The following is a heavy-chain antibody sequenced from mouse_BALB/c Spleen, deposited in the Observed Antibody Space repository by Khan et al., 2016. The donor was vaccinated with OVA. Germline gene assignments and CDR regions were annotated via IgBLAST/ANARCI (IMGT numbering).Heavy chain of an antibody. CDR3: ARSNSYWYFDV. J-gene: IGHJ1*01. Sequence: QIQLVQSGPELKKPGETVKISCKASGYTFTNTGMNWVKQAPGKGLKWMGWINTYSGEPTYADDFKGRSAFSLETSASTAYLQIKNLKNEDTATYFCARSNSYWYFDVWGAGTTVTVSS. D-gene: IGHD4-1*02. CDR1: GYTFTNTG. V-gene: IGHV9-3-1*01. CDR2: INTYSGEP.